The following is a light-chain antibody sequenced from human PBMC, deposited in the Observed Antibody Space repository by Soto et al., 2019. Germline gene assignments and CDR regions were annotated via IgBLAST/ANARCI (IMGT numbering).Light chain of an antibody. J-gene: IGLJ2*01. V-gene: IGLV2-14*01. CDR2: DDN. CDR1: SSDVDGYNY. CDR3: SSFTISRNTVI. Sequence: QSALTQPAFVSGSPGQSITISCTGTSSDVDGYNYVSWYQYHPGKAPKLMIYDDNNRPSGVSNRFSGSKSGNTASLTISGLQAEDEADYYCSSFTISRNTVIFGGGTKLTVL.